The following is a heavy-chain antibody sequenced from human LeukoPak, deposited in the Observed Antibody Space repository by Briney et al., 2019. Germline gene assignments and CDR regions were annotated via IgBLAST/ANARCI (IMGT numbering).Heavy chain of an antibody. J-gene: IGHJ4*02. CDR3: AKDVGSSGYYDY. CDR1: GFTFSSYA. D-gene: IGHD3-22*01. Sequence: PGGSLRLSCAASGFTFSSYAMSLVRQAPGKGLEWVSAISGSGGSTYYADSVKGRFTISRDNSKNTLYLQMNSLRAEDTAVYYCAKDVGSSGYYDYWGQGTLVTVSS. V-gene: IGHV3-23*01. CDR2: ISGSGGST.